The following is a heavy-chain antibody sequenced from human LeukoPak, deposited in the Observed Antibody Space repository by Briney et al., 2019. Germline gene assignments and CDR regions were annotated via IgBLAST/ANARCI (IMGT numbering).Heavy chain of an antibody. CDR3: ARRSPDDSPLRYFDWLSNHYYYYGMDV. CDR2: MNPNSGDT. Sequence: WASVKVSCKASGYTFTRYDINWVRQATGQGLEWMGWMNPNSGDTGYAQKFQGRATMTRNTSISTAYMELSSLRSEDTAVYYCARRSPDDSPLRYFDWLSNHYYYYGMDVWGQGTTVTVSS. CDR1: GYTFTRYD. J-gene: IGHJ6*02. V-gene: IGHV1-8*01. D-gene: IGHD3-9*01.